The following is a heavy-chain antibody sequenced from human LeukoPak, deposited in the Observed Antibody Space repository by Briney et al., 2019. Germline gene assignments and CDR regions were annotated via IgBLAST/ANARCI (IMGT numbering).Heavy chain of an antibody. CDR1: GYTFTSYG. D-gene: IGHD1-14*01. J-gene: IGHJ6*02. Sequence: GASVKVSCKASGYTFTSYGISWVRQAPGQGLEWMGWISAYNGNTNYAQKLQGRVTMTTDTSTSTAYMELRSLRSDGTAVYYCARDHPGQEPHYYYYYGMDVWGQGTTVTVSS. CDR2: ISAYNGNT. V-gene: IGHV1-18*01. CDR3: ARDHPGQEPHYYYYYGMDV.